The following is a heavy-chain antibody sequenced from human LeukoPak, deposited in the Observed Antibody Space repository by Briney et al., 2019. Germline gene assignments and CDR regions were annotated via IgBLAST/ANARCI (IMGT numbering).Heavy chain of an antibody. CDR3: AREGGGSRPPYGYDY. D-gene: IGHD1-26*01. Sequence: SETLSLTCTVSGGSISSGGYYWSWIRQHPGKGLEWIGYTYYSGSTYYNPSLKSRVTISVDTSKNQFSLKLSSVTAADTAVYYCAREGGGSRPPYGYDYWGQGTLVTVSS. J-gene: IGHJ4*02. CDR2: TYYSGST. CDR1: GGSISSGGYY. V-gene: IGHV4-31*03.